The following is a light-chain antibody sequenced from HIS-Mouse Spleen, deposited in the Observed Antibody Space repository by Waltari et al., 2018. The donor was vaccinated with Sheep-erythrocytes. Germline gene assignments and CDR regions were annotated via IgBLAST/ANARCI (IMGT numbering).Light chain of an antibody. Sequence: QSALTQPPPASGSPGQPVTSPCTGTSRDVGCYNYFSWYQQHPGKAPKLIIYDVSKRPSGVPDRCSGSKSGNTASLTISGLQAEDEADYYCCSYAGSYNHVFATGTKVTVL. CDR1: SRDVGCYNY. CDR3: CSYAGSYNHV. CDR2: DVS. J-gene: IGLJ1*01. V-gene: IGLV2-8*01.